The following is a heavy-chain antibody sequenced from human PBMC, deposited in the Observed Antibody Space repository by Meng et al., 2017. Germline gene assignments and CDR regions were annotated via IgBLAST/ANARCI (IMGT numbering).Heavy chain of an antibody. J-gene: IGHJ4*02. Sequence: QVQVHVSLPRLVEPSWTGYPHFLVFGCPIDRCYGLSWVRQPPGKGLEWIGEIYHSGRTNYNPSLKNRVTISVDKSKNQFSLKLSSVTAADTAVYYCARVVAATTLFLDYWGQGTLVTVSS. CDR2: IYHSGRT. V-gene: IGHV4-4*02. CDR3: ARVVAATTLFLDY. D-gene: IGHD2-15*01. CDR1: GCPIDRCYG.